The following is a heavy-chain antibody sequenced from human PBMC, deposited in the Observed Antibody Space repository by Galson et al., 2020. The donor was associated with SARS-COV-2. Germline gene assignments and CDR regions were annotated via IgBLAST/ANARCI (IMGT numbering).Heavy chain of an antibody. CDR1: GGSISSTDSY. CDR2: TYYSGNT. Sequence: SETLSLTCTVSGGSISSTDSYWSWIRQSPGKGLEWIGYTYYSGNTYCNPSLKSRVTMSVDTSKNQFSLKLTSVTAADTAVYYCARDFWSRYYLDSWGQGTPVTVSS. J-gene: IGHJ4*02. D-gene: IGHD3-3*01. CDR3: ARDFWSRYYLDS. V-gene: IGHV4-30-4*01.